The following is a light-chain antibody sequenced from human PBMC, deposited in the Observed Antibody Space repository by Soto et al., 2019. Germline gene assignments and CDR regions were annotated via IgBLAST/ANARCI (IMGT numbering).Light chain of an antibody. CDR2: ENN. J-gene: IGLJ1*01. CDR1: SSNIGNNY. CDR3: GTWDSSLSAGV. V-gene: IGLV1-51*02. Sequence: QSVLTQPPSVSAAPGQKVTISCSGSSSNIGNNYVSWYQQLPGTAPKLLIYENNKRPSGIPDRFSGSKSGTSATLGITGLXXGDEADYYCGTWDSSLSAGVFGTGTKLTVL.